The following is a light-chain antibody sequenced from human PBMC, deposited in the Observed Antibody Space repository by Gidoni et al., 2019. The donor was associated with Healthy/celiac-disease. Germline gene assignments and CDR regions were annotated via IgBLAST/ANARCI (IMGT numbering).Light chain of an antibody. CDR1: SRDVGSYNL. V-gene: IGLV2-23*02. CDR3: CSYAGSSTFVV. J-gene: IGLJ2*01. Sequence: QSALTLPASVTRSPGQSITISCTGTSRDVGSYNLVSRYQQHPGKAPKLMIYEVSKRPSGVSNRFSGSKSGNTASLTISGLQAEDEADYYCCSYAGSSTFVVFGGGTKLTVL. CDR2: EVS.